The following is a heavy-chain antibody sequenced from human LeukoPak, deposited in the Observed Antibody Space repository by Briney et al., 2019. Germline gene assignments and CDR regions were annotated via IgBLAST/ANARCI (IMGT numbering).Heavy chain of an antibody. D-gene: IGHD3-22*01. CDR1: GFTYSSYG. CDR2: ISYDGSNK. CDR3: ATHYYDSNPTDLQH. V-gene: IGHV3-30*03. Sequence: GRSLRLSCAASGFTYSSYGMHWVRQAPGKGLEWVAVISYDGSNKYYADSVKGRFTISRDNSKNTLYLQMNSLRAEDTAVYYCATHYYDSNPTDLQHWGQGTLVTVSS. J-gene: IGHJ1*01.